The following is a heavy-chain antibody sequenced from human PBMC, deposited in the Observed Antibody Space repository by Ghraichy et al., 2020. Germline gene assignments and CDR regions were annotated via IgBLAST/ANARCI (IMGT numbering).Heavy chain of an antibody. CDR3: ARSTEYSSSEPNYYYYGMDV. V-gene: IGHV3-13*01. CDR2: IGTAGDT. Sequence: GGSLRLSCAASGFTFSSYDMHWVRQATGKGLEWVSAIGTAGDTYYPGSVKGRFTISRENAKNSLYLQMNSLRAGDTAVYYCARSTEYSSSEPNYYYYGMDVWGQGTTVTVSS. J-gene: IGHJ6*02. D-gene: IGHD6-6*01. CDR1: GFTFSSYD.